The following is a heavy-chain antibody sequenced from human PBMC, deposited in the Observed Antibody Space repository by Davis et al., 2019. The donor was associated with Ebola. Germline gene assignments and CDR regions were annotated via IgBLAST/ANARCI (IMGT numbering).Heavy chain of an antibody. V-gene: IGHV3-30*18. CDR3: AKVLAYYYDGTGDDY. CDR1: GFTFSSYG. Sequence: GESLKISCAASGFTFSSYGMHWVRQAPGKALEWVAVISYDGSNKYYADSVKGRFTIARDNSKNTLYLQMSSLRAEDTAVYYCAKVLAYYYDGTGDDYWGQGTLVTVSS. D-gene: IGHD3-22*01. J-gene: IGHJ4*02. CDR2: ISYDGSNK.